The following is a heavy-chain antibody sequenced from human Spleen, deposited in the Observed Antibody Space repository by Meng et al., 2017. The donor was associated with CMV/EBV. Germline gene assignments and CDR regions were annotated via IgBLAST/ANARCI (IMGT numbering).Heavy chain of an antibody. V-gene: IGHV3-30*14. J-gene: IGHJ6*02. CDR1: GFTFSSYA. Sequence: GESLKISCAASGFTFSSYAMHWVRQAPGKGLEWVAVISYDGSNKYYADSVKGRFTISRDDSKNTVYLQIYSLRAEDTAVYYCARARSGSSLGYGMDVWGQGTTVTVSS. D-gene: IGHD1-26*01. CDR2: ISYDGSNK. CDR3: ARARSGSSLGYGMDV.